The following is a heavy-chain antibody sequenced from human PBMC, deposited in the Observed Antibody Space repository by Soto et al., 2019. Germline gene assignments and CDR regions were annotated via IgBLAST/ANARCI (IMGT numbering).Heavy chain of an antibody. J-gene: IGHJ5*02. CDR2: IYYSGST. V-gene: IGHV4-31*03. CDR1: GGSIVSGGYC. Sequence: PSETLSLTCTVSGGSIVSGGYCLSCIRQHPGNGLEWIGYIYYSGSTYYNPSLKSRVTISVDTSKNQFSLKLSSVTAADTAVYYCARSRERWFDPWGQGTLVTVSS. CDR3: ARSRERWFDP. D-gene: IGHD1-26*01.